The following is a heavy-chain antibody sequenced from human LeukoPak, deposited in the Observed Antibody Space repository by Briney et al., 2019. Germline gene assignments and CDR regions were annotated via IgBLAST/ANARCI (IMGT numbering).Heavy chain of an antibody. V-gene: IGHV3-30-3*01. CDR2: ISYDGSNK. Sequence: PGGSLRLSCAASGFTFSSYAMHWVRQAPGKGLEWVAVISYDGSNKYYADSVKGRFTISRDNSKNTLYLQMNSLRAEDTAVYYCARVLLNMFRELCGMGVWGQGPTVTVFS. CDR1: GFTFSSYA. J-gene: IGHJ6*02. CDR3: ARVLLNMFRELCGMGV. D-gene: IGHD3-10*01.